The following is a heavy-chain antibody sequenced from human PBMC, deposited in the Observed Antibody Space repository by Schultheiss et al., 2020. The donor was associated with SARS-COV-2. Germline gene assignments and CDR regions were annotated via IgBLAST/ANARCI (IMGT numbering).Heavy chain of an antibody. CDR3: ARVYYDFWSGPATLDY. CDR2: ISYDGSNK. J-gene: IGHJ4*02. V-gene: IGHV3-30*04. Sequence: GGSLRLSCAASGFTFSSYAMHWVRQAPGKGLEWVAVISYDGSNKYYADSVKGRFTISRDNSKNTLYLQMNSLRAEDTAVYYCARVYYDFWSGPATLDYWGQGTLVTVSS. D-gene: IGHD3-3*01. CDR1: GFTFSSYA.